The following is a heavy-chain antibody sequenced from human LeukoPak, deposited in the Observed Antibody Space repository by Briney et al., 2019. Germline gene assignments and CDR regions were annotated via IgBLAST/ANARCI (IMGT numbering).Heavy chain of an antibody. V-gene: IGHV4-4*07. J-gene: IGHJ2*01. CDR2: IYTSGST. CDR1: GGSISSYY. Sequence: PSETLSLTCTVSGGSISSYYWSCIRQPAGKGLEWIGRIYTSGSTNYNPSLKSRVTMSVDTSKNQFSLKLSSVTAADTAVYYCARRGDCTNGVCRSYWYFDLWGRGTLVTVSS. D-gene: IGHD2-8*01. CDR3: ARRGDCTNGVCRSYWYFDL.